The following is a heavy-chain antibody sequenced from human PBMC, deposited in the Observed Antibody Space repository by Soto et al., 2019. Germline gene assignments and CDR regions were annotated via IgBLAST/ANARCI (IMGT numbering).Heavy chain of an antibody. CDR2: IYPGDSDT. V-gene: IGHV5-51*01. J-gene: IGHJ4*02. Sequence: PGESLKVSCKGSGYSFTSYGSGWVRQLPGKGLEWMGIIYPGDSDTRYSPSFQGQVTISADKSISTAYLQWSSLKASDTAMYYCARLPRVESAYYFDYWGQGTLVTVSS. CDR1: GYSFTSYG. CDR3: ARLPRVESAYYFDY. D-gene: IGHD2-15*01.